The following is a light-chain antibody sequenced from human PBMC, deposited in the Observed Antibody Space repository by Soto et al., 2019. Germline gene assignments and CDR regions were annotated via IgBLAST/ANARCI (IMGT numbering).Light chain of an antibody. CDR3: QQSYSTLT. CDR2: AAS. J-gene: IGKJ4*01. Sequence: DIPMTQSPSSLSASVGDRVTITCRASQSISSYLNWYQQKPGKAPKLLIYAASSLQSGVPSRFSGSGSGTDFPLTISSLQPEDFATYYCQQSYSTLTFGGGTKVEIK. V-gene: IGKV1-39*01. CDR1: QSISSY.